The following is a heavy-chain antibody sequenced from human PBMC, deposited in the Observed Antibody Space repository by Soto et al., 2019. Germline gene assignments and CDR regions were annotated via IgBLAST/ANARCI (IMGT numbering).Heavy chain of an antibody. CDR2: ISAYNGNT. CDR3: ARGFYGAGRTGSIRYYYYGMDV. J-gene: IGHJ6*02. CDR1: GYTFTSYG. Sequence: QVQLVQSGAEVKKPGASVKVSCKASGYTFTSYGISWVRQAPGQWREWMGWISAYNGNTNYAQKLQGRVTMTTDTSTSTAYMELRSLRSDDTAVYYCARGFYGAGRTGSIRYYYYGMDVWGQGTTVTVAS. V-gene: IGHV1-18*01. D-gene: IGHD3-10*01.